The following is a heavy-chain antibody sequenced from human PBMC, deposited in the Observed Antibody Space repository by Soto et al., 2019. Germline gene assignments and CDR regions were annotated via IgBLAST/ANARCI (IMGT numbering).Heavy chain of an antibody. J-gene: IGHJ4*02. V-gene: IGHV1-18*01. D-gene: IGHD5-12*01. CDR1: GYTFTSYG. CDR3: ARVQSGYDFAY. Sequence: QVQLVQSGAEVKKPGASVKVSCKASGYTFTSYGINWVRQAPGQGLEWIGWISAYNGNTHYAQKLQGRVTMTTDTTTSIADMELRRMTSDDTAVYYCARVQSGYDFAYWGQGTLVTVSS. CDR2: ISAYNGNT.